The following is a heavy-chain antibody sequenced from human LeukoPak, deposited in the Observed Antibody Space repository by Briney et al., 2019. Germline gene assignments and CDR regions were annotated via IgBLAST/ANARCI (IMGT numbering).Heavy chain of an antibody. CDR3: ASRPLYYDYVWGSYY. V-gene: IGHV4-31*03. J-gene: IGHJ4*02. CDR1: GGSISSGGYY. Sequence: SETLSLTCTVSGGSISSGGYYWSWIRQHPGKGLEWIGYIYYSGSTYYNPSLKSRVTISVDTSKNQFSLKLSSVTAADTAVYYCASRPLYYDYVWGSYYWGQGTLVTVSS. D-gene: IGHD3-16*01. CDR2: IYYSGST.